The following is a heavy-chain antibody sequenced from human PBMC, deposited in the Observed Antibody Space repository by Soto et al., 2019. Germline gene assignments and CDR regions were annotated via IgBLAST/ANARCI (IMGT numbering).Heavy chain of an antibody. CDR1: GYTFTSYG. CDR2: ISAYNGNT. V-gene: IGHV1-18*01. D-gene: IGHD3-3*01. CDR3: ARDITGVALLYNWFDP. J-gene: IGHJ5*02. Sequence: QVQLVQSGAEVKKPGASVKVSCKASGYTFTSYGISWVRQAPGQGLEWMGWISAYNGNTNYAQKLQGRVTMTTDTXTXKAYMELRSLRSDDTAVYYCARDITGVALLYNWFDPWGQGTLVTVSS.